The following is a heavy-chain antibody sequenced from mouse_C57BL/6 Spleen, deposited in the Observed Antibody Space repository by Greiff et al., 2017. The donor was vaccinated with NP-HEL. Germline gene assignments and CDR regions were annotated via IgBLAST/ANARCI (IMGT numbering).Heavy chain of an antibody. CDR3: ARRGIITTVVALYYYAMDY. CDR2: IYPGDGDT. Sequence: QVQLKQSGPELVKPGASVKISCKASGYAFSSSWMNWVKQRPGKGLEWIGRIYPGDGDTNYNGKFKGKATLTADKSSSTVYLELSRLTSDDSAVYYCARRGIITTVVALYYYAMDYWGQGTSVTVSS. D-gene: IGHD1-1*01. V-gene: IGHV1-82*01. CDR1: GYAFSSSW. J-gene: IGHJ4*01.